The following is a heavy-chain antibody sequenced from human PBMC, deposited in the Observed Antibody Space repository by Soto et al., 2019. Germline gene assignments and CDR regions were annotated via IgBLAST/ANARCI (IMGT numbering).Heavy chain of an antibody. J-gene: IGHJ4*02. Sequence: SETLSLTCSVSGVSVSDYHWTWIRQPPKKGLQWIGYIHYNGSTHYNPSLKSRVTISADTSKNQVSLKLNSVTAADTAVYYCARSMTTVTTYDYWGQGTLVTVSS. CDR3: ARSMTTVTTYDY. V-gene: IGHV4-59*02. D-gene: IGHD4-17*01. CDR1: GVSVSDYH. CDR2: IHYNGST.